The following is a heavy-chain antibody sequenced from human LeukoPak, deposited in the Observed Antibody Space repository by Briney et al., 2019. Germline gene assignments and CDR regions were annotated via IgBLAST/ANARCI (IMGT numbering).Heavy chain of an antibody. CDR1: GFTFDDYA. J-gene: IGHJ5*02. V-gene: IGHV3-9*01. Sequence: PGGSLRLSCAASGFTFDDYAMHWVRQAPGKGLEWVSGISWNSGSIGYADSVKGRFTISRDNAKNSLYLQMNSLRAEDTALYYCAKEGGYYYDSSGSLRYNWSDPWGQGTLVTVSS. D-gene: IGHD3-22*01. CDR2: ISWNSGSI. CDR3: AKEGGYYYDSSGSLRYNWSDP.